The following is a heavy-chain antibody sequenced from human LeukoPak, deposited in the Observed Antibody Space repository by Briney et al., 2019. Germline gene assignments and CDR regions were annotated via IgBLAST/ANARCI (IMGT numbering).Heavy chain of an antibody. CDR2: ISWNSGSI. CDR3: AKDLAGIAAAGTDY. Sequence: PGRSLRLSCAASGLTFDDYAMPWVRQAPGKGLEWVSGISWNSGSIGYADSVKGRFTISRDNAKNSLYLQMNSLRAEDTALYYCAKDLAGIAAAGTDYWGQGTLVTVSS. CDR1: GLTFDDYA. J-gene: IGHJ4*02. V-gene: IGHV3-9*01. D-gene: IGHD6-13*01.